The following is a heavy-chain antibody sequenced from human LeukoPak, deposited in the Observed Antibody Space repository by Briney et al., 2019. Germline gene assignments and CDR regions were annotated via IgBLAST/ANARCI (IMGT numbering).Heavy chain of an antibody. CDR3: ARALVAGVTLNALDI. J-gene: IGHJ3*02. V-gene: IGHV3-74*01. CDR1: GFSFSSYW. CDR2: IQYDGSTT. D-gene: IGHD2-15*01. Sequence: GGSRRLSCAASGFSFSSYWMHWVRQAPGKGLVWVARIQYDGSTTNYADSVKGRFTISRDNAKKTLYVQMNSLRAEDTAVYYCARALVAGVTLNALDIWGQGTMVTVSS.